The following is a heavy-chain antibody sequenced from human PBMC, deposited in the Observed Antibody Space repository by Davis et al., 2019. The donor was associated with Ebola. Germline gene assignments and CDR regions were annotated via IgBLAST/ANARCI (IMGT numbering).Heavy chain of an antibody. CDR2: ISPYNGNT. V-gene: IGHV1-18*01. Sequence: AASVKVSCKASGYTFTSYGISWVRQAPGQGLEWMGWISPYNGNTNYAQKLQGRVTMTRDTSTSTVYMELSSLRSEDTAVYYCARDGGTTSHSFDYWGQGTLVTVSS. J-gene: IGHJ4*02. D-gene: IGHD1-7*01. CDR3: ARDGGTTSHSFDY. CDR1: GYTFTSYG.